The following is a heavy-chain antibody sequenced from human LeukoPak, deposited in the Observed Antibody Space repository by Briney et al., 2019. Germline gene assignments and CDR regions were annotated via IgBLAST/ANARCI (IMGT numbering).Heavy chain of an antibody. J-gene: IGHJ6*03. CDR3: ATRYSGSHYYYLDV. V-gene: IGHV7-4-1*01. CDR2: INTHTGNQ. D-gene: IGHD6-13*01. Sequence: GASVKVSCKASGYSFTSFGMNWVRQAPGQGLEWLGWINTHTGNQTYGQGFTGRVVFSLHTCVRTAYPQNDTLKAEDPAVDYLATRYSGSHYYYLDVWGKGTTVIVSS. CDR1: GYSFTSFG.